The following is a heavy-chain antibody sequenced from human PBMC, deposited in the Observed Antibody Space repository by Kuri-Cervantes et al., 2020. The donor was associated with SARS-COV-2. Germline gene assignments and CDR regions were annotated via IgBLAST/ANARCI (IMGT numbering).Heavy chain of an antibody. V-gene: IGHV3-21*01. CDR1: GFTFSSYS. J-gene: IGHJ4*02. CDR3: ARDTGDDFDY. Sequence: GGSLRLSCAASGFTFSSYSMNWVRQAPGKGLEWVSSISSSSSYIYYADSVKGRFTISRDNSKNTLYLQMNSLRAEDTAVYYCARDTGDDFDYWGQGTLVTVSS. CDR2: ISSSSSYI. D-gene: IGHD3-10*01.